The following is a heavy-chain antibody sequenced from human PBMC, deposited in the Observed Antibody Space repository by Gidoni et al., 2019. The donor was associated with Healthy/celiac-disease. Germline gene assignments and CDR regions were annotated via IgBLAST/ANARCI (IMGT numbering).Heavy chain of an antibody. J-gene: IGHJ5*02. CDR3: ARAYYDSSGPYNWFDP. V-gene: IGHV3-53*04. D-gene: IGHD3-22*01. CDR1: GFTVSSNY. CDR2: IYSGGST. Sequence: EVQLVESGGGLVQPGGSLRLSCAASGFTVSSNYMSWVRQAPGKGLEWVSVIYSGGSTYYADSVKGRFTISRHNSKNTLYLQMNSLRADDTAVYYCARAYYDSSGPYNWFDPWGQGTLVTVSS.